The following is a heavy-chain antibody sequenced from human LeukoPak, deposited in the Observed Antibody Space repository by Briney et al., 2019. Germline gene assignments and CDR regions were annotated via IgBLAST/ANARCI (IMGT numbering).Heavy chain of an antibody. D-gene: IGHD2-8*01. CDR2: ISSRSSTI. CDR3: ARPVPPLDCTNGVCDAFDI. Sequence: TGGSLRLSCAASGFTFSTHDLNWVRQAPGKGLEWVSFISSRSSTIYYADSVKGRFTISRDNAKNSLYLQMNSLRAEDTAVYYCARPVPPLDCTNGVCDAFDIWGQGTMVTVSS. J-gene: IGHJ3*02. CDR1: GFTFSTHD. V-gene: IGHV3-48*01.